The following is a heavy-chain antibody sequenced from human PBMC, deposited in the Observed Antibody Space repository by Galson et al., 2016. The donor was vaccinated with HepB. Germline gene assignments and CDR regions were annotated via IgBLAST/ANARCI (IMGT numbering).Heavy chain of an antibody. CDR1: GGSISSYY. CDR2: IYYSGAP. D-gene: IGHD4-23*01. J-gene: IGHJ4*02. V-gene: IGHV4-59*01. Sequence: SETLSLTCTVSGGSISSYYWTWIRQPPGKGLEWIGYIYYSGAPNYNPSLKSRVTISVDTSKNQFSLKLSSVTAADTAVYYRAREDYDGNGLDYWGQGTLVTVSS. CDR3: AREDYDGNGLDY.